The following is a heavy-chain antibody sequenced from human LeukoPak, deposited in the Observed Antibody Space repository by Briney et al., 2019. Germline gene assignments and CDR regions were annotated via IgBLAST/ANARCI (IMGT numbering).Heavy chain of an antibody. CDR3: AREWLQLEGHFDY. CDR1: GFTVSSNY. Sequence: QPGGSLRLSCAASGFTVSSNYMSWVRQAPGKGLEWVSVIYTGGSTYYADSVKGRFTISRDNSKNTLYLQMNSLRAEDTAVYYCAREWLQLEGHFDYWGQGTLVTVSS. D-gene: IGHD5-24*01. V-gene: IGHV3-53*01. CDR2: IYTGGST. J-gene: IGHJ4*02.